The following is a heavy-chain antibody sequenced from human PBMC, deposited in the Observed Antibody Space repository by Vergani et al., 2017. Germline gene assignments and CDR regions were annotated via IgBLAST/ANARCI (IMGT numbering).Heavy chain of an antibody. CDR2: ISDSGGST. Sequence: EVQLLESGGGLVQPGGSLRLSCAASGFTFRSYAMSWVRQAPGQGLDWVSVISDSGGSTYYAASVKGRFTISRDNSKNTLYLQMNSLRAEDTAVYYCAKSLAAPGTSKPDYWGQGTLVTVSS. V-gene: IGHV3-23*01. D-gene: IGHD6-13*01. CDR1: GFTFRSYA. CDR3: AKSLAAPGTSKPDY. J-gene: IGHJ4*02.